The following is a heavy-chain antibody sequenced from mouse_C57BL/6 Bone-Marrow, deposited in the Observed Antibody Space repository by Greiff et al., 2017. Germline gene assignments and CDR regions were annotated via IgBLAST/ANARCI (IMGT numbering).Heavy chain of an antibody. CDR1: GYTFTSYW. D-gene: IGHD1-1*01. Sequence: HVQLQQPGAELVKPGASVKMSCKASGYTFTSYWITWVKQRPGQGLEWIGDIYPGSGSTNYNEKFKSKATLTVDTSSSTAYMQLSSLTSEDSAVYYCARRYYGSSYVYWYFDVWGTGTTVTVSS. J-gene: IGHJ1*03. CDR2: IYPGSGST. V-gene: IGHV1-55*01. CDR3: ARRYYGSSYVYWYFDV.